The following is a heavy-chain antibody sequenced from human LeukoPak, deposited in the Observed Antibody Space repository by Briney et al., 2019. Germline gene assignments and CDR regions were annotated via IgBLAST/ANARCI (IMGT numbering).Heavy chain of an antibody. Sequence: GGSLRLSCAASGFTVSSNYMSWVRQAPGKGLEWVSVIYSGGSTYYADSVKGRFTISRDNSKNTLYLQMNSLRAEDTAVYYCARDSPYYYDSSGYYYQPFDYWGQGTLVTVSS. CDR2: IYSGGST. CDR3: ARDSPYYYDSSGYYYQPFDY. J-gene: IGHJ4*02. D-gene: IGHD3-22*01. CDR1: GFTVSSNY. V-gene: IGHV3-66*01.